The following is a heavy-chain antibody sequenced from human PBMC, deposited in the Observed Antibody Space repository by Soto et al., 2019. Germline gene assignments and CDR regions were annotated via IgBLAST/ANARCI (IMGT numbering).Heavy chain of an antibody. V-gene: IGHV3-15*01. J-gene: IGHJ4*02. Sequence: EVQLVESGGGLVQPGGSLRLSCAASGFTFSNAWMSWVRQAPGKGLEWVGRIKSKTDGGTTDYAAPVKGRFTISRDDSKNTLYLQMNSLKTEDTAVYYCTTDPNYYDSSGYPHYFDYWGQGTLVTVSS. CDR2: IKSKTDGGTT. D-gene: IGHD3-22*01. CDR3: TTDPNYYDSSGYPHYFDY. CDR1: GFTFSNAW.